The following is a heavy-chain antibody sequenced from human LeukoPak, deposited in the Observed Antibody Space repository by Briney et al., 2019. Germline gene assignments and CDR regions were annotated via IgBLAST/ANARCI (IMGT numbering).Heavy chain of an antibody. CDR3: ARDEYSSSWYQGNWFDP. V-gene: IGHV3-21*01. CDR2: ISSSSSYI. CDR1: GFTFSSYS. D-gene: IGHD6-13*01. Sequence: GGSLRLSCAASGFTFSSYSMNWVRQAPGKGLEWVSSISSSSSYIYYADSVKGRFTISRDNAKNSLYLQMNSLRAEDTAVYYCARDEYSSSWYQGNWFDPWGQGTLVTVSS. J-gene: IGHJ5*02.